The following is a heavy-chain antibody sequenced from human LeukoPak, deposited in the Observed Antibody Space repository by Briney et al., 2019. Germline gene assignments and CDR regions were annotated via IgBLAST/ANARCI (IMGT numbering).Heavy chain of an antibody. Sequence: SVTVSCKASGGTFSSYAISWVRQAPGQGLEWMGGIIPIFGTANYAQKFQGRVMITADKSTSTAYMELSRLRSDDTAVYYCARIVEYYDILTGYNYFDYWGQGTLVTVSS. CDR2: IIPIFGTA. CDR1: GGTFSSYA. CDR3: ARIVEYYDILTGYNYFDY. D-gene: IGHD3-9*01. V-gene: IGHV1-69*06. J-gene: IGHJ4*02.